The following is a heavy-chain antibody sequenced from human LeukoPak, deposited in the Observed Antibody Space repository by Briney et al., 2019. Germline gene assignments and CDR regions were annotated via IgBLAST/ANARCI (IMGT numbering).Heavy chain of an antibody. V-gene: IGHV3-30*02. CDR3: AKGYSGYDSAFDY. Sequence: GGSLRLSCAASGFTFSSYGMHWVRQAPGKGLEWAAFIRYDGSNKYYADSVKGRFTISRDNSKNTLFLQMNSLRAEDTAVYYCAKGYSGYDSAFDYWAREPWSPSPQ. D-gene: IGHD5-12*01. CDR2: IRYDGSNK. CDR1: GFTFSSYG. J-gene: IGHJ4*02.